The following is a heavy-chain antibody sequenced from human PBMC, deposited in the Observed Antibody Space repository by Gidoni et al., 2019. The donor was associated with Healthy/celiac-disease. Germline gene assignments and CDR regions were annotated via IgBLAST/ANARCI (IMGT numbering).Heavy chain of an antibody. Sequence: EVQLVESGGGLVKPGGTLRLSCAASGFTFSSYSMNWVLQVPGKGLEWISSISSSSSYIYYADSVKGRFTISRYNAKNSLYLHMNSLRAEDTAVYYCARGDYWGQGTLVTVSS. CDR2: ISSSSSYI. V-gene: IGHV3-21*01. J-gene: IGHJ4*02. CDR1: GFTFSSYS. CDR3: ARGDY.